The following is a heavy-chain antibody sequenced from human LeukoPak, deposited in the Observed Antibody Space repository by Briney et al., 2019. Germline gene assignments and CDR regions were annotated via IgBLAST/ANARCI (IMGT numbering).Heavy chain of an antibody. Sequence: ASVKVSCKASGYTFTSYDINWVRQATGQGLEWMGWMNPNSGNTGYAQKFQGRVTMTRNTSISTAYMELSSLRSEDTAVYYCARVIPYSITMIVVAQSYAFDIWGQGTMVTVSS. J-gene: IGHJ3*02. CDR3: ARVIPYSITMIVVAQSYAFDI. D-gene: IGHD3-22*01. V-gene: IGHV1-8*01. CDR1: GYTFTSYD. CDR2: MNPNSGNT.